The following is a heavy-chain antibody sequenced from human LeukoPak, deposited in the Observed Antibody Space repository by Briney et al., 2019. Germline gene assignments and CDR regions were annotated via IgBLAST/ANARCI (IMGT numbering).Heavy chain of an antibody. Sequence: PGGSLRLSCAGSGFTFSSNAMSWVRQAPGKGLEWVSSISGSGGTTYYADSARGRFTISRDNSKSTLYLQLNSLRAEDTAVYYCAESGPVPGSTMRGFDYWGQGTLVTVSS. D-gene: IGHD6-19*01. J-gene: IGHJ4*02. CDR2: ISGSGGTT. CDR3: AESGPVPGSTMRGFDY. V-gene: IGHV3-23*01. CDR1: GFTFSSNA.